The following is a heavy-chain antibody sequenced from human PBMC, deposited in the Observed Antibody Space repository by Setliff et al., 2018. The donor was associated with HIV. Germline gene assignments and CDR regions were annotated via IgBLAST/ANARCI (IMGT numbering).Heavy chain of an antibody. Sequence: ASVKVSCKASGYIFTTFGFSWVRQALGQGLEWMGWINTHNGNTHYAQRFQGRVTMTRDTSKNTLHLQMSSLRADDTALYYCAKDGESRGGFTTFDSWGQGTLVTVSS. CDR3: AKDGESRGGFTTFDS. V-gene: IGHV1-18*01. J-gene: IGHJ4*02. D-gene: IGHD3-16*01. CDR2: INTHNGNT. CDR1: GYIFTTFG.